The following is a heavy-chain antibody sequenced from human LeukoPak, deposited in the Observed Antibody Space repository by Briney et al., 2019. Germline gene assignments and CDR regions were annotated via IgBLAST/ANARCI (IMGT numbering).Heavy chain of an antibody. V-gene: IGHV5-51*01. Sequence: GESLKISGKVSGYSFTSYWIGWVRQMPGRGLEWMCIIYPVDSDTRYSPSFQGQVTLSADKSISTAYLQWSSLKASDTAMYYCTRGNSGIYGFDIWGQGTMVTVSS. CDR2: IYPVDSDT. J-gene: IGHJ3*02. CDR1: GYSFTSYW. D-gene: IGHD1-26*01. CDR3: TRGNSGIYGFDI.